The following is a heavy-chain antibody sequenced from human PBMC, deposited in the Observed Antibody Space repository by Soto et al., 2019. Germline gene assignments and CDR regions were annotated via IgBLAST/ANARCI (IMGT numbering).Heavy chain of an antibody. Sequence: EVQLLESGGGLVQPGGSLRLSCAASGFTFSNYAVTWVRQAPGKGLEWVSTISGSGGSTYYADSVKGRFTISRDNSKKSLYLQMNRLRAEDTAVYSCAKDQGSSWYEIDYWGQGTLVTVSS. J-gene: IGHJ4*02. CDR2: ISGSGGST. D-gene: IGHD6-13*01. CDR3: AKDQGSSWYEIDY. V-gene: IGHV3-23*01. CDR1: GFTFSNYA.